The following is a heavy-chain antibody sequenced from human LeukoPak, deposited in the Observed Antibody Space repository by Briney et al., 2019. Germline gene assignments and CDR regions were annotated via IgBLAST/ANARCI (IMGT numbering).Heavy chain of an antibody. Sequence: ASVKVSCKASGYTFSSYYMHWVRQAPGQGLEWMGIINPSGGRTSYTQKFQGRVAMTRDTSTSTVYMELSSLRSDDTAVYYCAIVLPYFGYWGQGTLLTVSS. CDR1: GYTFSSYY. CDR3: AIVLPYFGY. CDR2: INPSGGRT. D-gene: IGHD3-10*01. V-gene: IGHV1-46*01. J-gene: IGHJ4*02.